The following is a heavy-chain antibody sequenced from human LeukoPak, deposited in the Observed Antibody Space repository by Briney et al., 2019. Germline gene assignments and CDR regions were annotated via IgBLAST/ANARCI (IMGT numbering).Heavy chain of an antibody. D-gene: IGHD3-22*01. CDR3: AKDRSGYYYQFDY. CDR2: IVGSGGST. CDR1: GFTFSSYA. V-gene: IGHV3-23*01. Sequence: PGGSLRLSCAASGFTFSSYAMSWVRQAPGKGLEWVSGIVGSGGSTYYADSVKGRFTISGDNSKNTLYLQMNSLRAEDTAVYYCAKDRSGYYYQFDYWGQGTLVTVSS. J-gene: IGHJ4*02.